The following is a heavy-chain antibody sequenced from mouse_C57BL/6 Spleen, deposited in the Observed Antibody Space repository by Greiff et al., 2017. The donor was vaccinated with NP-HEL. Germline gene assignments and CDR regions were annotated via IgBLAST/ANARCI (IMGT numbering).Heavy chain of an antibody. J-gene: IGHJ4*01. V-gene: IGHV5-4*01. D-gene: IGHD1-1*01. Sequence: EVQLVESGGGLVKPGGSLKLSCAASGFTFSSYAMSWVRQTPEKRLEWVATISDGGSYTYYPDNVKGRFTISRDNAKNNLYLQMSHLKSEDTAMYYCARAGTVVAFYYYAMDYWGQGTSVTVSS. CDR1: GFTFSSYA. CDR3: ARAGTVVAFYYYAMDY. CDR2: ISDGGSYT.